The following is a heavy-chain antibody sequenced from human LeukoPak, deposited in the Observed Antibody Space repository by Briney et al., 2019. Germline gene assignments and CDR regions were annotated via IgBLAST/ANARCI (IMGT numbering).Heavy chain of an antibody. V-gene: IGHV3-30*18. CDR1: GFTFSSYG. D-gene: IGHD4-17*01. CDR3: AKNYGTSRPFYDY. Sequence: AGGSLRLSCAASGFTFSSYGMHWVRQAPGKGLEWVAVISYDGSNKYYADSVKGRFTISRDNSKNTLFLQMNSLRADDTAVYYCAKNYGTSRPFYDYWGQGIVVTVSS. J-gene: IGHJ4*02. CDR2: ISYDGSNK.